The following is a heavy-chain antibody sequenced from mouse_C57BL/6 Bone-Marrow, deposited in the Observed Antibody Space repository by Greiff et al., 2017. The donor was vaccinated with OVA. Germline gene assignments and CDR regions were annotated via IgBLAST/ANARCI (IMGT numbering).Heavy chain of an antibody. CDR3: ARYKGYGNGVLYFDY. V-gene: IGHV1-78*01. J-gene: IGHJ2*01. CDR1: GYTFTDYT. CDR2: IYPRDGST. Sequence: VQLQQSDAELVKPGASVKISCKVSGYTFTDYTIHWVKQRPEQGLEWIGCIYPRDGSTKYNAKFKGKATLTADNSSSTAYLQLNLLTSEDFEVYFCARYKGYGNGVLYFDYWGQGTTLTVSS. D-gene: IGHD1-1*01.